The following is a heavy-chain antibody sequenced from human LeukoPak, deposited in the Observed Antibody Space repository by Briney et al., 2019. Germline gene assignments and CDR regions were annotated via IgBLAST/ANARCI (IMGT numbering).Heavy chain of an antibody. D-gene: IGHD3-10*01. V-gene: IGHV1-69*13. J-gene: IGHJ3*02. CDR1: GGTFSSYA. Sequence: ASVTVSCKASGGTFSSYAISWVRQAPGQGLEWMGGIIPIFGTANYAQKFQGRVTITADESTSTAYMELSSLRSEDTAVYYCARDQSENYYGSWSYSPDAFDIWGQGTMVTVSS. CDR2: IIPIFGTA. CDR3: ARDQSENYYGSWSYSPDAFDI.